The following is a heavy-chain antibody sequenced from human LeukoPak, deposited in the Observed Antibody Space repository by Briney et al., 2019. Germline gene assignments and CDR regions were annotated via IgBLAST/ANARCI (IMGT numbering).Heavy chain of an antibody. CDR2: IRSVRIT. V-gene: IGHV3-15*01. J-gene: IGHJ4*02. CDR1: GLTLSDAW. CDR3: TWMSTIFTVDY. Sequence: NAGASLTLSCVLSGLTLSDAWMSWAGQAPGGGLEWVGCIRSVRITDYAAPVQGRFTISRDNSRNTFYLQLKSLRTEERGKYSGTWMSTIFTVDYWGQGTLVTVSS. D-gene: IGHD5/OR15-5a*01.